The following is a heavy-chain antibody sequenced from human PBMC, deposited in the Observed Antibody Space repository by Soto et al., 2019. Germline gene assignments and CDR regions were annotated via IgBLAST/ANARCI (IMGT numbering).Heavy chain of an antibody. Sequence: QLQLVQSGGEVKTSGASVKVSCTTSGYTFTSHGISWVRQAPGQGLEWMGWISTYNGKTDYGQKFQGRVTMTADKRSRTVYMEVSNMRSDYAAVNYCARISTEVSTYRDDAFDMGGQGTKVTDSS. CDR3: ARISTEVSTYRDDAFDM. D-gene: IGHD3-16*02. J-gene: IGHJ3*02. CDR2: ISTYNGKT. CDR1: GYTFTSHG. V-gene: IGHV1-18*01.